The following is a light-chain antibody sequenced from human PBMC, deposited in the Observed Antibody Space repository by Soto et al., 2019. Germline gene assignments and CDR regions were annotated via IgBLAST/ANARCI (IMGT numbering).Light chain of an antibody. J-gene: IGKJ5*01. CDR2: AAS. CDR3: QQSYRTPIT. V-gene: IGKV1-39*01. CDR1: QSIGSY. Sequence: DIQMTQSPSSLSASVGDRVTITCRTSQSIGSYLIWYQQKPGKAPKSLIYAASNFQSGVPSRFSGSGSGTDFTLTISRLQPEDLATYYCQQSYRTPITFGQGTRLEIK.